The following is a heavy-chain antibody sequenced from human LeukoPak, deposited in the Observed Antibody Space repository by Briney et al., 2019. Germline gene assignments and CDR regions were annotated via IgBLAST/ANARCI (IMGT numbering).Heavy chain of an antibody. CDR3: AKDLRSGWLPDY. Sequence: GGSLRLSCAASGFTFSNYVMGWVRQAQGKGLEWVSAISENGGGADYADSVRGRFTISRDNSKNTLYLQMNSLRAEDTAVYYCAKDLRSGWLPDYWGQGTLVTVSS. V-gene: IGHV3-23*01. CDR2: ISENGGGA. D-gene: IGHD6-19*01. CDR1: GFTFSNYV. J-gene: IGHJ4*02.